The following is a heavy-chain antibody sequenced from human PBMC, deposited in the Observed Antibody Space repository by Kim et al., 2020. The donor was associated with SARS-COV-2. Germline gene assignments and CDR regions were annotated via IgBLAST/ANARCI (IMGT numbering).Heavy chain of an antibody. V-gene: IGHV3-30-3*01. CDR1: GFSISNYV. J-gene: IGHJ4*02. CDR3: GAPDDGSGIPLDC. D-gene: IGHD3-10*01. CDR2: LYHGGINK. Sequence: GGSLRLSCAASGFSISNYVVHWVRQAPGKGLEWVALLYHGGINKYYSYSVKGGFTISRDTSKNTLFMQMDSLRPDDTAVYYCGAPDDGSGIPLDCWGQGT.